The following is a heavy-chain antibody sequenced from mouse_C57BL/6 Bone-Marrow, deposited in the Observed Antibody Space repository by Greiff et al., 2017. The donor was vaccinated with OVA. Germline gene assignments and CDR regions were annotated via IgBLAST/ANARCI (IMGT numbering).Heavy chain of an antibody. Sequence: EVQLQQSGPELVKPGASVKISCKASGYTFTDYYMNWVKQSHGKSLEWIGDINPNNGGTSYNQKFKGKATLTVDKSSSTAYMELRSLTSEDSAVYYCAGGYYGSRGYAMDYWGQGTSVTVSS. V-gene: IGHV1-26*01. D-gene: IGHD1-1*01. CDR3: AGGYYGSRGYAMDY. J-gene: IGHJ4*01. CDR2: INPNNGGT. CDR1: GYTFTDYY.